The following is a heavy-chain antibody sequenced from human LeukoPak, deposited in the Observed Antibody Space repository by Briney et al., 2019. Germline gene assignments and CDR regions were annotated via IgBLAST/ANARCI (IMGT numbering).Heavy chain of an antibody. CDR3: ASKSCSSTSCYGWFDP. CDR2: IIPIFGTA. D-gene: IGHD2-2*01. Sequence: SVKVSCKASGYTFTSYGISWVRQAPGQGLEWMGGIIPIFGTANYAQKFQGRVTITADESTSTAYMELSSLRSEDTAVYYCASKSCSSTSCYGWFDPWGQGTLVTVSS. V-gene: IGHV1-69*13. CDR1: GYTFTSYG. J-gene: IGHJ5*02.